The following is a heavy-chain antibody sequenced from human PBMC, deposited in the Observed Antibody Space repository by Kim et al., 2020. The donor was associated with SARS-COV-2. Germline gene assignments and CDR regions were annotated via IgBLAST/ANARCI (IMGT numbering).Heavy chain of an antibody. CDR1: GGSISSSSYY. CDR2: IYYSGST. V-gene: IGHV4-39*01. J-gene: IGHJ3*02. D-gene: IGHD1-26*01. Sequence: SETLSLTCIVSGGSISSSSYYWGWIRQPPGKGLEWIGSIYYSGSTYYNPSLKSRVTISVDTSKNQFSLKLSSVTAADTAVYYCARRGSYYVRAFDIWGQGTMVTVSS. CDR3: ARRGSYYVRAFDI.